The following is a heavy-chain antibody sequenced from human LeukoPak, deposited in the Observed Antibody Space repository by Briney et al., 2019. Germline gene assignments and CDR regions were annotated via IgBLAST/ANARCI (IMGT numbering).Heavy chain of an antibody. J-gene: IGHJ4*02. V-gene: IGHV3-48*03. Sequence: GGSLRLSCAASGFTFSSYEMNWVRQAPGKGLEWVSYISSSGSTIYYADSVKGRFTISRDNAKNSLYLQMNSLRAEDTAVYYCARDLYYYGSGNYVPGFPDYWGQGTLVTVSS. D-gene: IGHD3-10*01. CDR1: GFTFSSYE. CDR2: ISSSGSTI. CDR3: ARDLYYYGSGNYVPGFPDY.